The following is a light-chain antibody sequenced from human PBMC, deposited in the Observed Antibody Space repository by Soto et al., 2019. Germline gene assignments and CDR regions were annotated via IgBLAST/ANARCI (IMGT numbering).Light chain of an antibody. CDR1: QSVSNNY. CDR2: GAS. CDR3: QQYGSSPIT. Sequence: ESVLTQSPGTLSLSPVERATLSCMASQSVSNNYLAWYQQKPGQAPRLLIYGASSRATGIPDRFSGSGSGTDFTLTISRLEPEDFAVYYCQQYGSSPITFGQGTRLEIK. V-gene: IGKV3-20*01. J-gene: IGKJ5*01.